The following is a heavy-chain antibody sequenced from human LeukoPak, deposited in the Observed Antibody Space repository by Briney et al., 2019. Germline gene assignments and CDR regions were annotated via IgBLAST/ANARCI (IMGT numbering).Heavy chain of an antibody. CDR2: ISYTRSTI. D-gene: IGHD6-13*01. Sequence: GGSLRLSCAASGFIFSDYYMTWVRRAPGKGLEWVSFISYTRSTIYYADSVKGRFTISRDNAQNSLYLQMNSLTVEDAAVYYCARGRVAAAGTKWYFDLWGRGSLVTVSS. CDR3: ARGRVAAAGTKWYFDL. J-gene: IGHJ2*01. V-gene: IGHV3-11*01. CDR1: GFIFSDYY.